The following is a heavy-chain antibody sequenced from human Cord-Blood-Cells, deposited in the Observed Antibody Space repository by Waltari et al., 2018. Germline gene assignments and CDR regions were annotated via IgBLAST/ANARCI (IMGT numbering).Heavy chain of an antibody. CDR3: AREWSSGCDY. CDR1: GFTFSSYW. J-gene: IGHJ4*02. Sequence: EVQLVESGGGLVQPGGSLRLSCAASGFTFSSYWMSWVRQAPGKGLEWVANIKQDGSEKYYVDTVKGRLTISGDNAKNSLYLQMNSLRAEDTAVYYCAREWSSGCDYWGQGTLVTVSS. D-gene: IGHD6-19*01. CDR2: IKQDGSEK. V-gene: IGHV3-7*01.